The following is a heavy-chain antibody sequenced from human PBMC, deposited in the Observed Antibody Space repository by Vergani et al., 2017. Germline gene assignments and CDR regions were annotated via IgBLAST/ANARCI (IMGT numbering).Heavy chain of an antibody. V-gene: IGHV4-31*03. CDR2: IYYSGST. CDR1: GGSISSGGYY. CDR3: AARGSTVAAAKERGGDLLYWYFDL. D-gene: IGHD6-13*01. J-gene: IGHJ2*01. Sequence: QVQLQESGPGLVKPSQTLSLTCTVSGGSISSGGYYWSWIRQHPGKGLEWIGYIYYSGSTYYNPSLKSRVTISVDTSKNQFSLKLSSVTAADTAVYYCAARGSTVAAAKERGGDLLYWYFDLWGRGTLVTVSS.